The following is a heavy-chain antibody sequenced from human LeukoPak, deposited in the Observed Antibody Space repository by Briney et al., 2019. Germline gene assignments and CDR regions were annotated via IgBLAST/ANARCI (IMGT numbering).Heavy chain of an antibody. CDR3: ARDWGTGRTYYDYVWGSYRYYFDY. D-gene: IGHD3-16*02. V-gene: IGHV1-18*01. CDR2: ISAYNGNT. J-gene: IGHJ4*02. Sequence: ASVKVSCTASGYTFTSYGISWVRQAPGQGLEWMGWISAYNGNTNYAQKLQGRVTMTTDTSTTTAYMELRSLRSGDAAAYYCARDWGTGRTYYDYVWGSYRYYFDYWGQGTLVTVSS. CDR1: GYTFTSYG.